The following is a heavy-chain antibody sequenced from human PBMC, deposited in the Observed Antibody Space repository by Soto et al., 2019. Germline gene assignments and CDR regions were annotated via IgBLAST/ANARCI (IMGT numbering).Heavy chain of an antibody. D-gene: IGHD5-18*01. Sequence: QVQLQESGPRLVKPSETLSLTCAVSGGSISGYYWSWIRQPPGEGLEWIGYIYCTGSTNYNPSLKSRVTISVDTSTIQFSLKLSSVTAADAAVYYCARSNGYGDLDWGQGTLVTVSS. V-gene: IGHV4-59*01. J-gene: IGHJ4*02. CDR2: IYCTGST. CDR3: ARSNGYGDLD. CDR1: GGSISGYY.